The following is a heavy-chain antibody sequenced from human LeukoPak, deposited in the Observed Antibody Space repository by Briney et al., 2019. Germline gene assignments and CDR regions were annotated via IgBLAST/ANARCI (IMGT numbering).Heavy chain of an antibody. CDR3: ARAVLAAGPDFYY. D-gene: IGHD6-19*01. CDR2: ISSSSSYI. Sequence: GGSLRLSCAASGFTFSSYSMNWVRQAPGKGLEWVSSISSSSSYIYYADSVKGRFTISIDNAKNSLYLQMNSLRAEDTAVYYCARAVLAAGPDFYYWGQGTVVSVSS. V-gene: IGHV3-21*01. J-gene: IGHJ4*02. CDR1: GFTFSSYS.